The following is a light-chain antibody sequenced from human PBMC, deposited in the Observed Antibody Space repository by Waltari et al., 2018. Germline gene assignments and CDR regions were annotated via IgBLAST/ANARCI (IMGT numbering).Light chain of an antibody. V-gene: IGKV3-11*01. CDR3: QQRSNWPRG. CDR2: DAS. CDR1: QSVSSY. Sequence: EIVLTQSPATLSLSPGERATLSCRASQSVSSYLAWYQQKPGQAPRFLIYDASNRATGIPARFSGSGSGTDFTLTISSLEPEDFAVYYCQQRSNWPRGFGGGTKVEIK. J-gene: IGKJ4*01.